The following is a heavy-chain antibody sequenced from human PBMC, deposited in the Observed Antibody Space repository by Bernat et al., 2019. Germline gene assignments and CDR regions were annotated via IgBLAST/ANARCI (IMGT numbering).Heavy chain of an antibody. CDR3: ARGRVATIDFGY. Sequence: EVQLVESGGGLVKPGGSLRLSCAASGFTFSSYSMNWVRQAPGKGLEWVSSISSSSSYIYYAESVKGRFTISRDNAKNSLYLQMNSLRAEDTAVYYCARGRVATIDFGYWGQGTLVTVSS. V-gene: IGHV3-21*01. CDR2: ISSSSSYI. CDR1: GFTFSSYS. J-gene: IGHJ4*02. D-gene: IGHD5-12*01.